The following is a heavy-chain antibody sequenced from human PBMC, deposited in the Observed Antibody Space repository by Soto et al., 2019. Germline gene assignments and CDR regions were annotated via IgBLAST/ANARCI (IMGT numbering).Heavy chain of an antibody. Sequence: GGSLRLSCAASGFTFSSYAMGWVRQGPGKGLEWVAVVSIGGSTHYADSVRGRFTISRDNPKNTLSLQMNSLTAEDTAVYFCAKRRGAGGHFDYWGQGALVTVSS. CDR1: GFTFSSYA. CDR2: VSIGGST. J-gene: IGHJ4*02. CDR3: AKRRGAGGHFDY. D-gene: IGHD2-15*01. V-gene: IGHV3-23*01.